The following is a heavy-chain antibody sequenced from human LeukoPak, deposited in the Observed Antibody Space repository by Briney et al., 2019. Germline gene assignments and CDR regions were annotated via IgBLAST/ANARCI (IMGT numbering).Heavy chain of an antibody. CDR2: ISAYNGNT. J-gene: IGHJ6*02. Sequence: GASVKVSCKASGYTFTSYGISWVRQAPGQGLEWMGWISAYNGNTNYAQKLQGRVTMTTDTSTSTAYMELRSLRSDDTAVYYCARDSWVPPPEQPYYDFWSGYYDYYYYGMDVWGQGTTATVSS. CDR1: GYTFTSYG. V-gene: IGHV1-18*01. D-gene: IGHD3-3*01. CDR3: ARDSWVPPPEQPYYDFWSGYYDYYYYGMDV.